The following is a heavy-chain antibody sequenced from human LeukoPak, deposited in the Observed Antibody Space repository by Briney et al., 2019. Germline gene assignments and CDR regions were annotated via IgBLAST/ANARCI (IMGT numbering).Heavy chain of an antibody. V-gene: IGHV1-69*13. CDR3: ARDGGGSWYFDY. CDR1: GGTFSSYA. Sequence: SVKVSCKASGGTFSSYAISWVRQAPGQGLEWMGGIIPIFGTANYAQKFQGRVTIPADESTSTAYMELSSLRSEDTAVYYCARDGGGSWYFDYWGQGTLVTVSS. D-gene: IGHD6-13*01. CDR2: IIPIFGTA. J-gene: IGHJ4*02.